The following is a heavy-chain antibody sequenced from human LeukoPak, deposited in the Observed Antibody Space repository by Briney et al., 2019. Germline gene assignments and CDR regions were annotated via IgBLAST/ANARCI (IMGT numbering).Heavy chain of an antibody. CDR1: GFTFSSYA. D-gene: IGHD3-22*01. V-gene: IGHV3-23*01. CDR3: AKLGSYYYDASGCPRN. J-gene: IGHJ4*02. CDR2: IIGSGNSA. Sequence: TGGSLRLSCAASGFTFSSYAMSRVRQAPGKGLEWVSTIIGSGNSAYYADSVKGRFAISRDNSKNTLFLQMNSLRAEDTAVYYCAKLGSYYYDASGCPRNWGQGTLVTVSS.